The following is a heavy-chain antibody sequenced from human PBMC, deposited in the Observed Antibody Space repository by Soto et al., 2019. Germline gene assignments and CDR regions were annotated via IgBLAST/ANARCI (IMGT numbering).Heavy chain of an antibody. CDR2: TYYMSKGYN. V-gene: IGHV6-1*01. J-gene: IGHJ2*01. D-gene: IGHD6-19*01. CDR3: ARDGSGFHWYFDV. CDR1: GDSVSSVTAT. Sequence: QVQLQQSGPGLVKPSQTLSLMCDISGDSVSSVTATWSWIRQSPSRGLEWLGRTYYMSKGYNDYALLVKARIVLTPDTSKNQVSLQLNSVTREDTATYFCARDGSGFHWYFDVWGRGTLVTVSS.